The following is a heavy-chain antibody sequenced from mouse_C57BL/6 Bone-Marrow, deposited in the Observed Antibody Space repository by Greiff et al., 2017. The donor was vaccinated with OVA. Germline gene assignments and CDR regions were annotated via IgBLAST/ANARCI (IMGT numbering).Heavy chain of an antibody. CDR1: GYTFTSYW. J-gene: IGHJ1*03. Sequence: QVQLQQSGAELVKPGASVKLSCKASGYTFTSYWMHWVKQRPGRGLEWIGRIDPNSGGTKYNEKFKGKATLTVDKPSSTAYMQLSSLTSEDSAVYNCARSGAFITTVVATNYWYFDVWGKGTTVTVSS. CDR3: ARSGAFITTVVATNYWYFDV. V-gene: IGHV1-72*01. CDR2: IDPNSGGT. D-gene: IGHD1-1*01.